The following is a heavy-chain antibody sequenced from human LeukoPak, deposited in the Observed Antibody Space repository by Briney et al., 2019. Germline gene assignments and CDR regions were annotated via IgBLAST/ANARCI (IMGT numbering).Heavy chain of an antibody. CDR2: ISGSGGST. J-gene: IGHJ4*02. D-gene: IGHD3/OR15-3a*01. CDR3: AKRGVVIRVILVGFHKEAYYFES. V-gene: IGHV3-23*01. CDR1: GITLSNYG. Sequence: GGSLRLSCAVSGITLSNYGMSWVRQAPGKGLEWVAGISGSGGSTNYADSVKGRFTISRDNPKNTLYLQMNSLRAEDTAFYFCAKRGVVIRVILVGFHKEAYYFESWGQGALVTVSS.